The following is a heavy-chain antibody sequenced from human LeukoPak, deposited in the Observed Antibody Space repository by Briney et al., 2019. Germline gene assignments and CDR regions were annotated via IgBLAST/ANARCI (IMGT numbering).Heavy chain of an antibody. V-gene: IGHV3-48*03. Sequence: PGGSLRLSCAASGFTFSSYEMNWVRQAPGKGLEWVSYISSTGSTIYYADSVKGRFTISRDNAKNSLYLQMISLRAEDTAVYYCASDYYDRSQYWGQGTLVTVSS. CDR2: ISSTGSTI. CDR1: GFTFSSYE. D-gene: IGHD3-22*01. CDR3: ASDYYDRSQY. J-gene: IGHJ4*02.